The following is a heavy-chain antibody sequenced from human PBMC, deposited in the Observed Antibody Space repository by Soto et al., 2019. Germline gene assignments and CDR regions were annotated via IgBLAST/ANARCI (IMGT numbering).Heavy chain of an antibody. CDR2: ISYDGSNR. CDR3: ARSIAVAGTPAFDY. V-gene: IGHV3-30-3*01. Sequence: QVQLVESGGGVVQPGRSLRLSCVASGFTFSSFTMHWVRQAPGKGLEWVAVISYDGSNRKYVDSVKGRFPISRDKSNNTLSVEMNIRRPDDTTVYYCARSIAVAGTPAFDYWGQGTLVTVSS. D-gene: IGHD6-19*01. J-gene: IGHJ4*02. CDR1: GFTFSSFT.